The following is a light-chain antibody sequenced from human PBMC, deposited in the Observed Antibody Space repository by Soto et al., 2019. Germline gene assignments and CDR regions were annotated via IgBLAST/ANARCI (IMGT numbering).Light chain of an antibody. CDR2: EVS. J-gene: IGLJ1*01. CDR1: SSDVGGYNY. Sequence: QSLLTQPSSLSVSPGPSITISCTRASSDVGGYNYVSWYQQHPGKAPKLMIYEVSNRPSGVSNRFSGSKSGNTASLTISGLQAEDEADYDCASDTSSSPDAFRTGTKVTVL. CDR3: ASDTSSSPDA. V-gene: IGLV2-14*01.